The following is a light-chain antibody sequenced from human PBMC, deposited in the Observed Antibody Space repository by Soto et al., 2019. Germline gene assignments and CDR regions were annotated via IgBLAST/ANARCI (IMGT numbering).Light chain of an antibody. CDR1: QTISSW. J-gene: IGKJ1*01. CDR3: QHYNSYSEA. CDR2: KAS. Sequence: DIQMTQSPSTLSGSVGDRVTITCRASQTISSWLAWYQQKPGKAPKLQIYKASTLKSGVPSRFSGSGSGTEFPLTISSLQPDDFATYYCQHYNSYSEAFGQGTKV. V-gene: IGKV1-5*03.